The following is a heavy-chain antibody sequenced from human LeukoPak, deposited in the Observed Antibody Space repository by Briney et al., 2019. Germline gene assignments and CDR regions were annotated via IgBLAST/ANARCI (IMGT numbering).Heavy chain of an antibody. J-gene: IGHJ5*02. V-gene: IGHV4-4*09. Sequence: PSETLSLTCTVSGGSITSYHWSWIRQPAGKGLEWIGYIYTSGSTNYNPSPESRVTISVDTSKNQFSLKLSSVTAADTAVYYFAGRADSSSSFWFDPWGQGTLVTVSS. D-gene: IGHD6-6*01. CDR1: GGSITSYH. CDR2: IYTSGST. CDR3: AGRADSSSSFWFDP.